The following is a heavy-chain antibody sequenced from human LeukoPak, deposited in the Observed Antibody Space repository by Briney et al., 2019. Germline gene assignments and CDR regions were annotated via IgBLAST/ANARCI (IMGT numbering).Heavy chain of an antibody. CDR2: LYSGGIR. Sequence: PGGSLRLSCAGSKFTVSSNYMSWVRQAPGKGLDWVSVLYSGGIRYYAGSVQGRFTISRDSSKNTLYLQMNYLLPEDTAVYYCASGDCTNGICPDYWGQGTLVTVSS. V-gene: IGHV3-66*02. CDR1: KFTVSSNY. D-gene: IGHD2-8*01. J-gene: IGHJ4*02. CDR3: ASGDCTNGICPDY.